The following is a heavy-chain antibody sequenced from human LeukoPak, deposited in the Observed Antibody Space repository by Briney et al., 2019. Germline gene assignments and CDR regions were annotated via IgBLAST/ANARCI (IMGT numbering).Heavy chain of an antibody. CDR3: ARHEFWSGFDS. CDR1: GFTSSSYW. V-gene: IGHV3-7*01. D-gene: IGHD3-3*01. CDR2: IKQDGGEK. J-gene: IGHJ5*01. Sequence: GGSLRLSCAASGFTSSSYWMSWVRQAPGKGLEWVANIKQDGGEKYYVDSVKSRFTISRDNAKNSLCLQMNSLRAEDTAVYSCARHEFWSGFDSWGQGTLVTVSS.